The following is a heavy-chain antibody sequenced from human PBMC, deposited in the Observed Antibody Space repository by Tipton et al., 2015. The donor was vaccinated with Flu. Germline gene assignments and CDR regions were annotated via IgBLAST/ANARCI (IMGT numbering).Heavy chain of an antibody. CDR3: ARDLGVAVAGTGGFQH. CDR2: IDYSGST. J-gene: IGHJ1*01. Sequence: TLSLTCTVSGGSISSYYWSWIRQPPGKGLEWIGYIDYSGSTNYNPSLKSRVTISVDTSKNQFPLKLSSVTAADTAVYYCARDLGVAVAGTGGFQHWGQGTLVTVSS. V-gene: IGHV4-59*01. CDR1: GGSISSYY. D-gene: IGHD6-19*01.